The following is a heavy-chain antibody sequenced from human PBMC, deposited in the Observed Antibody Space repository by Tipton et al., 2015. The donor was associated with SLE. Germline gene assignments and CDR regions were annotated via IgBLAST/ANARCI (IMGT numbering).Heavy chain of an antibody. CDR1: GFTFSSYA. Sequence: SLRLSCAASGFTFSSYAMHWVRQAPGKGLEWVAVISYEGSNKYYADSVKGRFTISRDNSKNTLYLQMNSLRAEDTAVYYCAKPYNWNDRAFDIWGQGTMVTVSS. J-gene: IGHJ3*02. CDR3: AKPYNWNDRAFDI. D-gene: IGHD1-1*01. V-gene: IGHV3-30*18. CDR2: ISYEGSNK.